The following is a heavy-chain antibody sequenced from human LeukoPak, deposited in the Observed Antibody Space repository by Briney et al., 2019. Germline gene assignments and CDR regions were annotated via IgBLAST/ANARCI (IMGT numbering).Heavy chain of an antibody. Sequence: ASVKVSCKASGYTFTSYGITWVRQAPGQGLEWMGWIRSSDDNTKYAQKLQGRVTMTIETSTSTAYMELRSLRSDDTAVYYCARQYCSSTSCYSYFDCWGQGTLVTVSS. J-gene: IGHJ4*02. CDR3: ARQYCSSTSCYSYFDC. CDR1: GYTFTSYG. CDR2: IRSSDDNT. V-gene: IGHV1-18*01. D-gene: IGHD2-2*01.